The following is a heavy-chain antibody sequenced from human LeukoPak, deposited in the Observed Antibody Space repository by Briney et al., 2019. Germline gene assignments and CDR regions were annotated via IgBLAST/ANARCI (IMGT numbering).Heavy chain of an antibody. CDR2: ISSSSSYI. J-gene: IGHJ4*02. Sequence: GGSVRLSCAASGFTFSSYSMNWVRQAPGKGLEWVSSISSSSSYIYYADSVKGRFTISRDNAKNSLYLQMNSLRAEDTAVYYCARSHIVVVTAIPLGDYWGQGTLVTVSS. V-gene: IGHV3-21*01. CDR3: ARSHIVVVTAIPLGDY. CDR1: GFTFSSYS. D-gene: IGHD2-21*02.